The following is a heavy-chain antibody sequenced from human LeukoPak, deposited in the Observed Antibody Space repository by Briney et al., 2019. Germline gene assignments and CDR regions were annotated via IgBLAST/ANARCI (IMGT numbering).Heavy chain of an antibody. CDR1: GFTFSSYA. V-gene: IGHV3-30*04. Sequence: GGSLRLSCAASGFTFSSYAMHWVRQAPGKGLEWVAVISYDGSNKYYADSVKGRFTISRDNSKNTLYLQMNSLRAEDTAVYYCARVNIVVVPAATYFDYWGQGTLVTVSS. CDR2: ISYDGSNK. D-gene: IGHD2-2*01. CDR3: ARVNIVVVPAATYFDY. J-gene: IGHJ4*02.